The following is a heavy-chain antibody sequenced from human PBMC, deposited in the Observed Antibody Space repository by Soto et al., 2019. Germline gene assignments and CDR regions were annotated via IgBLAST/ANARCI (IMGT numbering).Heavy chain of an antibody. V-gene: IGHV1-69*12. D-gene: IGHD6-19*01. CDR1: GGTFSNYA. CDR3: ARVEAVAGLYNYHGLDV. CDR2: IVPIFGTT. J-gene: IGHJ6*02. Sequence: QVQRVQSGAEVKKPGSSVKVSCKVSGGTFSNYAIDWVRLAPGHGLEWMSGIVPIFGTTYYTQKFQGRATIIADDSTTTAYLEMSSLRSEDTAIYYCARVEAVAGLYNYHGLDVWGQGTAVTVSS.